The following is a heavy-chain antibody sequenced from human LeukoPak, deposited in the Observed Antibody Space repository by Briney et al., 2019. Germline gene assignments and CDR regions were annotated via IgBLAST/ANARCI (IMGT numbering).Heavy chain of an antibody. D-gene: IGHD4-17*01. CDR3: ARDADGDLFDY. CDR2: INTDGSST. J-gene: IGHJ4*02. CDR1: GFIFSSYW. Sequence: GGSLRLSCAASGFIFSSYWMHWVRQAPGKGLVWVARINTDGSSTNYADFVKGRFTISRDNAKNTLDLQMNSLRAADTAVYYCARDADGDLFDYWGQGTLVTVSS. V-gene: IGHV3-74*01.